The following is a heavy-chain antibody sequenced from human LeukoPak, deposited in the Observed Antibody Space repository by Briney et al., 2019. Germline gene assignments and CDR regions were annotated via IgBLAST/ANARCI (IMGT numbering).Heavy chain of an antibody. D-gene: IGHD6-6*01. Sequence: GGSLRLSCAASGFTFSSYNMNWVRQAPGKGLEWVSSISSSGSYIYYADSVKGRFTISRDNAKNSLYLQMNSLRAEDTAVYYCARAHLSSSSTDYMDVWGKGTTVTVSS. CDR3: ARAHLSSSSTDYMDV. V-gene: IGHV3-21*01. J-gene: IGHJ6*03. CDR1: GFTFSSYN. CDR2: ISSSGSYI.